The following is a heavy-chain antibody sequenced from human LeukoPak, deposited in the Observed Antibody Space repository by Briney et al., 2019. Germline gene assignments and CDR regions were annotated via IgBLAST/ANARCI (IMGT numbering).Heavy chain of an antibody. Sequence: SETLSLTCTVSGGSISSGGYYWSWIRQHPGKGLEWIGYICYSGSTYYNPSLKSRVTISVDTSKNQFSLKLSSVTAADTAVYYCARDRRQQQLVPSYYYYGMDVWGQGTTVTVSS. CDR3: ARDRRQQQLVPSYYYYGMDV. CDR2: ICYSGST. J-gene: IGHJ6*02. CDR1: GGSISSGGYY. V-gene: IGHV4-31*03. D-gene: IGHD6-13*01.